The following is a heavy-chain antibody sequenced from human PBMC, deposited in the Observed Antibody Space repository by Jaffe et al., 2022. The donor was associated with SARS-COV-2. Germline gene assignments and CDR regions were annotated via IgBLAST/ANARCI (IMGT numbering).Heavy chain of an antibody. Sequence: QVQLVQSGAEVKKPGASVKVSCKASGYTFTGYYMHWVRQAPGQGLEWMGWINPNSGGTNYAQKFQGRVTMTRDTSISTAYMELSRLRSDDTAVYYCARGQPTYDSSGYYLLRFDYWGQGTLVTVSS. J-gene: IGHJ4*02. CDR1: GYTFTGYY. CDR2: INPNSGGT. CDR3: ARGQPTYDSSGYYLLRFDY. V-gene: IGHV1-2*02. D-gene: IGHD3-22*01.